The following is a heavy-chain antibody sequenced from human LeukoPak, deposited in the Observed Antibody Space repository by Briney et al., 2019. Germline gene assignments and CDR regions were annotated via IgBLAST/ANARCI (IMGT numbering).Heavy chain of an antibody. D-gene: IGHD1-1*01. CDR2: IHRSGST. CDR1: GYSISSGYH. V-gene: IGHV4-38-2*01. Sequence: SETLSLTCDVSGYSISSGYHWGWIRQPPGRGLEWIASIHRSGSTYYNPSLKGRVTISVDTSKNHFSLRLSSVTAADTAVYYCARQDWNFDYWGQGTLVTVSS. CDR3: ARQDWNFDY. J-gene: IGHJ4*02.